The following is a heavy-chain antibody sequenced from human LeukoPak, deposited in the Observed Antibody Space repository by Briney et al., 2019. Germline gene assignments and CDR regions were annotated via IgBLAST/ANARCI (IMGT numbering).Heavy chain of an antibody. V-gene: IGHV1-69*13. CDR3: ARGRYCSSTSCLNWFDH. Sequence: ASVKVSCKASGGTFSSYAISWVRQAPGQGLEWMGGIIPIVGTANYAQKFQGRVTITADESTSTAYMELSSLRSEDTAVYYCARGRYCSSTSCLNWFDHWGQGTLVTVSS. D-gene: IGHD2-2*01. CDR2: IIPIVGTA. CDR1: GGTFSSYA. J-gene: IGHJ5*02.